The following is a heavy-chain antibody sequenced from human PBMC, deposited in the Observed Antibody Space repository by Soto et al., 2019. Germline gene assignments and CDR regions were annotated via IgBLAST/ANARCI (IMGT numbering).Heavy chain of an antibody. CDR3: ARHSKKTGNFDYYYGMDV. J-gene: IGHJ6*02. Sequence: SETLSLTCSVFGGSMSPYYWSWIRQSPGKGLEWIANIYYRGNTNYNPSLESRVTISIDTSKNQFSLKLNSLTAADTAVYYCARHSKKTGNFDYYYGMDVWGQGTTVTVSS. V-gene: IGHV4-59*08. CDR2: IYYRGNT. D-gene: IGHD3-9*01. CDR1: GGSMSPYY.